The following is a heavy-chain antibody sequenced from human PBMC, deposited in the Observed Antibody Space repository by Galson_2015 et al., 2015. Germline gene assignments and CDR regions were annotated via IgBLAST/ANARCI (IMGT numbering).Heavy chain of an antibody. CDR2: IRNKANNYAT. Sequence: SLRLSCAASGFTFSDSLIHWVRQASGKGLEWVGRIRNKANNYATGYAASVKGRFTISRDDSKNTAYLQMSSLKNEDTAVYYCSNSWLGETNYWGHGTLVTVSS. V-gene: IGHV3-73*01. CDR3: SNSWLGETNY. CDR1: GFTFSDSL. D-gene: IGHD3-10*01. J-gene: IGHJ4*01.